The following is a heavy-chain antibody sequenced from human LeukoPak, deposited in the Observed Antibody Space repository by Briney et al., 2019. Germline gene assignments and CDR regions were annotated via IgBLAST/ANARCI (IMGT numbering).Heavy chain of an antibody. CDR3: AMDSAWLPLKFDY. D-gene: IGHD5-24*01. V-gene: IGHV3-66*01. CDR2: LYSGGST. Sequence: GGSLRLSCAASGFVVSTNYMSWVRQAPGKGLEWVSVLYSGGSTYYTDSVKGRFTISRDNSNNTLYLRMNNLRAEDTAVYYCAMDSAWLPLKFDYWGPGTLVAVSS. CDR1: GFVVSTNY. J-gene: IGHJ4*02.